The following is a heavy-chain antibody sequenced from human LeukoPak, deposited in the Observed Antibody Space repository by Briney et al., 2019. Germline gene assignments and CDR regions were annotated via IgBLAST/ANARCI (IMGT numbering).Heavy chain of an antibody. V-gene: IGHV3-30*18. CDR3: AKDLYGMIVVVMVYYGMDV. D-gene: IGHD3-22*01. CDR1: GFTFSSYG. Sequence: GGSLRLSCAASGFTFSSYGMHWVRQAPGKGLEWVAVISYDGSNKYYADSVKGRFTISRDNSKNTLYLQMNSLRAEDTAVYCCAKDLYGMIVVVMVYYGMDVWGQGTTVTVSS. J-gene: IGHJ6*02. CDR2: ISYDGSNK.